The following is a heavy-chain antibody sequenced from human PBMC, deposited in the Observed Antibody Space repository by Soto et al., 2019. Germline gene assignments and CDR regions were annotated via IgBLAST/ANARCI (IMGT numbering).Heavy chain of an antibody. D-gene: IGHD6-13*01. V-gene: IGHV4-4*02. CDR2: IYHSGST. CDR3: ARGYGSSWNWFDP. J-gene: IGHJ5*02. CDR1: GGSISSSNW. Sequence: SETLSLTCAVSGGSISSSNWWSWVRQPPGKGLEWIGEIYHSGSTNYNPSLKSRVTISVDKSKNQFSLKLSSVTAADTAVYYCARGYGSSWNWFDPWGQGTLVTVSS.